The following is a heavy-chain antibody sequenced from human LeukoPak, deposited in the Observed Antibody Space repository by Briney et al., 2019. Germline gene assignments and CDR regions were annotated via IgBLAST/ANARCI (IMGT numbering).Heavy chain of an antibody. CDR2: IYPGDSDT. V-gene: IGHV5-51*01. CDR1: GYSFTNYW. CDR3: ARQATVTTYYYYYYYMDV. D-gene: IGHD4-11*01. Sequence: PGESLKISCKGSGYSFTNYWIGWVRQMPGKGLEWMGIIYPGDSDTRYSPSFQGQVTISADKSISTAYLQWSSLKASDTAMYYCARQATVTTYYYYYYYMDVWGKGTTVTVSS. J-gene: IGHJ6*03.